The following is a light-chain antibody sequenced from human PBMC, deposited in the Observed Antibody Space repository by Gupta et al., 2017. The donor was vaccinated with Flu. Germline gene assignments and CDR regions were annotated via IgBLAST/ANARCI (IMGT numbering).Light chain of an antibody. V-gene: IGKV1-5*03. Sequence: GDRVTITCRASQTINPWLAWYQQKPGKAPKLLIYKASTLESGVPSRFSGEGSGTEFTLTISSLQPDDFATYYCQQYNSYWTFGQGTKVDIK. CDR1: QTINPW. CDR3: QQYNSYWT. CDR2: KAS. J-gene: IGKJ1*01.